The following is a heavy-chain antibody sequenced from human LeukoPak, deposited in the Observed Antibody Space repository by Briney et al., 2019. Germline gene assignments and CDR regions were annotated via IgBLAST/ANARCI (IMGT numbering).Heavy chain of an antibody. V-gene: IGHV3-74*01. CDR2: ITPEGAIT. CDR3: VSLVVTDNWAFDI. Sequence: GGSLRLSCAASGFIFSRYWMHWVRQAPGKGLVWVSRITPEGAITRHAYFAKGRFTSSRDNAKNTVYLQMHIMSAEDTAVYSCVSLVVTDNWAFDIWGQGTMVTVSS. D-gene: IGHD2-21*02. J-gene: IGHJ3*02. CDR1: GFIFSRYW.